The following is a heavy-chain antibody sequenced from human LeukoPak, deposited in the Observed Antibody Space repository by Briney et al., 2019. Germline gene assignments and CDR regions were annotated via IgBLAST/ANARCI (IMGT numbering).Heavy chain of an antibody. V-gene: IGHV3-23*01. CDR1: GFTFSSYA. CDR3: ARGSSSGWYPEY. D-gene: IGHD6-19*01. CDR2: ISGSGGST. J-gene: IGHJ4*02. Sequence: GESLRLSCAASGFTFSSYAMAWVRQAPGKGLEWVSAISGSGGSTYYADSVKGRFTISRDNAKNSLYLQMNSLRAEDTAVYYCARGSSSGWYPEYWGQGTLVTVSS.